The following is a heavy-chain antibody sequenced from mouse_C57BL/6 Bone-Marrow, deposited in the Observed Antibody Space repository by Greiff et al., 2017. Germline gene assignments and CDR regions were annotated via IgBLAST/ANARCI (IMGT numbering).Heavy chain of an antibody. CDR3: ARWALLRWMDY. CDR1: GYTFTSYW. Sequence: QAQLQQPGAELVKPGASVKLSCKASGYTFTSYWMHWVKQRPGQGLEWIGMIHPNSGSTNYNEKFKSKATLTVDKSSSTAYMQLSSLTSEDSAVYYCARWALLRWMDYWGQGTSVTVSS. J-gene: IGHJ4*01. V-gene: IGHV1-64*01. D-gene: IGHD1-1*02. CDR2: IHPNSGST.